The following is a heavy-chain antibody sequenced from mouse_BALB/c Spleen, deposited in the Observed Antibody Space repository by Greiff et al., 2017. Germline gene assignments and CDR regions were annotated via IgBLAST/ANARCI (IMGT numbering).Heavy chain of an antibody. CDR1: GYPFTGYT. CDR3: ARDYYGSSPFDD. J-gene: IGHJ2*01. V-gene: IGHV1-18*01. D-gene: IGHD1-1*01. Sequence: EVKLQQSGPELVKPGASLKISCKASGYPFTGYTMNWVKQSHGKNLEWIGLINPYNGGTSYNQKFKGMATLTVDKSSSTAYMELLSLTSEDAAVYYCARDYYGSSPFDDWGQGTTLTVSS. CDR2: INPYNGGT.